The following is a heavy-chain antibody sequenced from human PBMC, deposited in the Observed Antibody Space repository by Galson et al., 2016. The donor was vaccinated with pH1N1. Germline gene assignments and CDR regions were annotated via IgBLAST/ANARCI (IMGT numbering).Heavy chain of an antibody. CDR1: GYSISSGYY. CDR3: ARHQSGVGGIPFAFDS. V-gene: IGHV4-38-2*01. Sequence: LSLTCAVSGYSISSGYYWGWIRQPPGKGLEWIGSIRHSGSTDYNPSLKSRVTTSVDRSKNQFSLKLTSVTAADTAIYYCARHQSGVGGIPFAFDSWGQGTLVTVSS. CDR2: IRHSGST. J-gene: IGHJ4*02. D-gene: IGHD1-14*01.